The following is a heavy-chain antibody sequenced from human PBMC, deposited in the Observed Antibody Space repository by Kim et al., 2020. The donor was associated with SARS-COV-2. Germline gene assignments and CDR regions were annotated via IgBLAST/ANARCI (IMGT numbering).Heavy chain of an antibody. D-gene: IGHD2-2*01. CDR1: GGSISSSSYY. Sequence: SETLSLTCTVSGGSISSSSYYWGWIRQPPGKGLEWIGSIYYSGSTYYNPSLKSRVTISVDTSKNQFSLKLSSVTAADTAVYYCARVGVRVVVVRAAIDYWGEGTLVAVSS. CDR2: IYYSGST. J-gene: IGHJ4*02. V-gene: IGHV4-39*01. CDR3: ARVGVRVVVVRAAIDY.